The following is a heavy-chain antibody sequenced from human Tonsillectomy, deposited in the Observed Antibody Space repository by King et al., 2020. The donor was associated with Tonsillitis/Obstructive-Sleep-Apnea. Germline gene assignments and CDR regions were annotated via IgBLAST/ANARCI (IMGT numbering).Heavy chain of an antibody. CDR2: INQSGSA. CDR3: ARGPRGGIVVLTGRGAFDI. D-gene: IGHD2-21*02. J-gene: IGHJ3*02. V-gene: IGHV4-34*01. CDR1: GGSFSGYY. Sequence: VQLQQWGAGLLKPSEALSLTCAVYGGSFSGYYWSWIRQPPGKGLEWIGEINQSGSANYNPSLKSRVTISVDTSKSQSSLKLTSVTAADTAVYYCARGPRGGIVVLTGRGAFDIWGQGTMVSVSS.